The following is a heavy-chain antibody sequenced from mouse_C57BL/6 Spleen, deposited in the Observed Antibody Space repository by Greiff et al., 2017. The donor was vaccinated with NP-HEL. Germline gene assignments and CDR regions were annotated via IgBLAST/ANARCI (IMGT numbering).Heavy chain of an antibody. CDR1: GYSITSGYY. CDR3: ATYYYGSSYDYFDY. V-gene: IGHV3-6*01. CDR2: ISYDGSN. Sequence: ESGPGLVKPSPSLSLTCSVTGYSITSGYYWNWIRQFPGNKLECMVYISYDGSNNYNPSLKNRISITRDTSKNQSFLKLNSVTTEDTATYYCATYYYGSSYDYFDYWGQGTTLTVSS. J-gene: IGHJ2*01. D-gene: IGHD1-1*01.